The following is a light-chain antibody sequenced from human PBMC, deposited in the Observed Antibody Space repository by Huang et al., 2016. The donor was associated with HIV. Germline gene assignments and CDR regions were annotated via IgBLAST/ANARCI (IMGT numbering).Light chain of an antibody. CDR3: MQALQTPWT. J-gene: IGKJ1*01. Sequence: DIVMTQSPLSLSVTPGEPASISCRSSQSLLQSIGYMYLDWYVQKPGQSPQLLIYLGSSRASGVPDRFSGSASGTDFSLRISRVEAEDVGVYYCMQALQTPWTFGQGTKVEIK. CDR2: LGS. V-gene: IGKV2-28*01. CDR1: QSLLQSIGYMY.